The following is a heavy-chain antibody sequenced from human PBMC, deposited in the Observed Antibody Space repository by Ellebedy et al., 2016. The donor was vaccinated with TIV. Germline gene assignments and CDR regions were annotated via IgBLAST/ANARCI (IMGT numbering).Heavy chain of an antibody. D-gene: IGHD6-13*01. Sequence: GESLKISCAASGFTFSYYTMNWVRPAPGKGLEWVSSISSTGAYIYYTDSVKGRFTISRDNAKNSLYLQMNGLRAEDTAVYYCAREEQLVPLDYWGQGTLVTVSS. J-gene: IGHJ4*02. CDR2: ISSTGAYI. CDR1: GFTFSYYT. V-gene: IGHV3-21*01. CDR3: AREEQLVPLDY.